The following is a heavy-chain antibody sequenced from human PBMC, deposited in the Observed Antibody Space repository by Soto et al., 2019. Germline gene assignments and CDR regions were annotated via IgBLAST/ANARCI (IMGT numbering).Heavy chain of an antibody. J-gene: IGHJ4*02. V-gene: IGHV3-23*01. CDR2: ISDRGDTT. CDR3: AKDKPGTTSFDY. CDR1: GFTISSNA. Sequence: GGSLRLSCAASGFTISSNAMYWVRQAPGKGLEWVSAISDRGDTTHYADSVKGRFTISRDTSKNTLYLQLNTLRADDTAVYYCAKDKPGTTSFDYWGQGTMVTVSS. D-gene: IGHD1-1*01.